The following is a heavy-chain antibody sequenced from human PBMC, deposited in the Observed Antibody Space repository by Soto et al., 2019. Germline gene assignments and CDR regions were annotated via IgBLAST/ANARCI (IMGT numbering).Heavy chain of an antibody. CDR1: GYTFTSYY. CDR2: INPSGGST. D-gene: IGHD3-22*01. V-gene: IGHV1-46*01. J-gene: IGHJ4*02. CDR3: ARAGDYYDSSGPLDY. Sequence: ASVKVSCKASGYTFTSYYMHWVRQAPGQGLEWMGIINPSGGSTSCAQKFQGRVTMTRDTSTSTVYMELSSLRSEDTAVYYCARAGDYYDSSGPLDYWGQGTLVTVSS.